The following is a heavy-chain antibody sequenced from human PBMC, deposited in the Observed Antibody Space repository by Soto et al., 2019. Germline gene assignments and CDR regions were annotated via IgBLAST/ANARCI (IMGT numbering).Heavy chain of an antibody. CDR3: AIFLHDSSGLDAFDL. Sequence: RESLKISCKGSGYSFTSYWIGWVRQMPGKGLEWMGIIYPGDSDTRYSPSFQGQVTISADKSISTAYLQWSSLKASDTAMYYSAIFLHDSSGLDAFDLWGQGTMVTV. D-gene: IGHD3-22*01. V-gene: IGHV5-51*01. CDR1: GYSFTSYW. J-gene: IGHJ3*01. CDR2: IYPGDSDT.